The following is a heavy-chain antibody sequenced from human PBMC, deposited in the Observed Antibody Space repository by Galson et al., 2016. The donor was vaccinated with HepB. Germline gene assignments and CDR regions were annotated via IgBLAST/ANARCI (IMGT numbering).Heavy chain of an antibody. Sequence: CVIPGDRVSSNSAAWNWIRQSPSRGLEWLGRTYYRTKWDNDYAVTVKSRITINTDTYKNQFSLQLNTVTPEDTDVYYCTRGTTAYFVYWGQGTLVTVSS. CDR2: TYYRTKWDN. V-gene: IGHV6-1*01. CDR1: GDRVSSNSAA. CDR3: TRGTTAYFVY. J-gene: IGHJ4*02. D-gene: IGHD1-1*01.